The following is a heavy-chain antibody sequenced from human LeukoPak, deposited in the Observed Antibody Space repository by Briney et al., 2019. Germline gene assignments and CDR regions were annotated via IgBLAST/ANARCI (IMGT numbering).Heavy chain of an antibody. J-gene: IGHJ4*02. CDR1: GYDFTTNY. Sequence: ASVKVSCKASGYDFTTNYIHWVRQAPGQGLQWMGTINPSVGSTTHGQRFRGRVTMTRDTSTATVYMDLSSLTSEDTAIYYCAKGYCTGASCYVLDSWGQGTLVTVSS. D-gene: IGHD2-15*01. CDR3: AKGYCTGASCYVLDS. CDR2: INPSVGST. V-gene: IGHV1-46*01.